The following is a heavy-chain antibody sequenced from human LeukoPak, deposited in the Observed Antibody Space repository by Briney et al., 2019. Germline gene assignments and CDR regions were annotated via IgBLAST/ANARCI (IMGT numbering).Heavy chain of an antibody. D-gene: IGHD3-22*01. CDR3: ARVFKYYDSSGANWFDP. Sequence: SETLSLTCTVSGGSITSYYWTWIRQPPGKGLEWIGYIYCSGSANYNPSLKGRATISVDTSKNQFSLKLSSVTAADTAVYYCARVFKYYDSSGANWFDPWGQGTLVTVSS. V-gene: IGHV4-59*12. CDR2: IYCSGSA. CDR1: GGSITSYY. J-gene: IGHJ5*02.